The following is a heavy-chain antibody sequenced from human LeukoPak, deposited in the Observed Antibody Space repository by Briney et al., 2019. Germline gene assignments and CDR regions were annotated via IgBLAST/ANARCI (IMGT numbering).Heavy chain of an antibody. V-gene: IGHV3-48*03. D-gene: IGHD6-13*01. CDR2: ISSSGSTI. CDR3: ARVWYSSSQNGFDP. Sequence: GGSLRLSCAASGFTFSSYEMNWVRQAPGKGLEWVSYISSSGSTIYYADSVTGRFTISRDNAKDSLYLQMNSLRAEDTAVYYCARVWYSSSQNGFDPWGQGTLVTVSS. CDR1: GFTFSSYE. J-gene: IGHJ5*02.